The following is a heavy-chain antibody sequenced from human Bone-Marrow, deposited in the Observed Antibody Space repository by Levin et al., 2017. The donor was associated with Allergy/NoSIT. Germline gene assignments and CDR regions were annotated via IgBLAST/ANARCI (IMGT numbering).Heavy chain of an antibody. CDR2: IIPIFGTA. V-gene: IGHV1-69*13. J-gene: IGHJ2*01. CDR3: AREVDSSKTWYFDL. CDR1: GGTFSNYG. D-gene: IGHD6-19*01. Sequence: SVKVSCKASGGTFSNYGINWVRQAPGQGLEWMGGIIPIFGTANYAQKFQGRVTISADESTSTAYMELGSLRSEDTAVYYCAREVDSSKTWYFDLWGRGTLVTVSS.